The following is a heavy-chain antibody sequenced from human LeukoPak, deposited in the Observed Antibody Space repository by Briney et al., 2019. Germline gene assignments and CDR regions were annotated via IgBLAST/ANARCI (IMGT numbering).Heavy chain of an antibody. CDR3: AKDYYGSGSYYKEDAFDI. Sequence: GGSLRLSCAASGFTFSSYAMSWVRQAPGKGLEWVSAISGSGGSTYYADSVKGRFTISRDNSKNTLYLQMNSLRAEDTAVYYCAKDYYGSGSYYKEDAFDIWGEGTIVSVSS. CDR2: ISGSGGST. CDR1: GFTFSSYA. V-gene: IGHV3-23*01. J-gene: IGHJ3*02. D-gene: IGHD3-10*01.